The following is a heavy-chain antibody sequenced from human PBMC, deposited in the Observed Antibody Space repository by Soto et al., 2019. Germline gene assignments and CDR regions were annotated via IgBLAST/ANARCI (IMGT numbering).Heavy chain of an antibody. CDR2: ISWNSVSI. V-gene: IGHV3-9*01. CDR1: GFRFSDYS. D-gene: IGHD6-19*01. CDR3: AKDYGAIAVAGPGGYFDY. J-gene: IGHJ4*02. Sequence: GGSLRLSCAASGFRFSDYSMNWVRQAPGRGLEWVSCISWNSVSIGYADSVEGRFTISRDNAKNSLYLQMNSLRAEDTALYYCAKDYGAIAVAGPGGYFDYWGQGTLVTVSS.